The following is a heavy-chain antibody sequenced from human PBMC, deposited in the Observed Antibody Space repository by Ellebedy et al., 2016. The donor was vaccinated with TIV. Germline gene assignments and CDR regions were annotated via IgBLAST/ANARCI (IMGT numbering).Heavy chain of an antibody. J-gene: IGHJ4*02. Sequence: GESLKISCAASGFSFSSYIMNWVRQAPGKAPAWVSSISSDSSDLSYADSGKGRFTISRDNAKNLLYLQMNSLRAEDTAVYYCARAASGIVVVNHWGYWGQGTLVTVSS. V-gene: IGHV3-21*01. D-gene: IGHD3-22*01. CDR2: ISSDSSDL. CDR1: GFSFSSYI. CDR3: ARAASGIVVVNHWGY.